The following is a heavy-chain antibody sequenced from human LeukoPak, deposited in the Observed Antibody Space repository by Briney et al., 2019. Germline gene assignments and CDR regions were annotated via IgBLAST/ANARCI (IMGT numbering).Heavy chain of an antibody. Sequence: PGGSLRLSCAGSGFTFSSYEMNWVRQAPGKGLEWVSYISSSGSTIYYADSVKGRFTISRDNAKNSLYLQMNSLRADDTAVYYCVRPSGIAVSGATDYWGQGTLFTVSS. V-gene: IGHV3-48*03. CDR3: VRPSGIAVSGATDY. D-gene: IGHD6-19*01. J-gene: IGHJ4*02. CDR2: ISSSGSTI. CDR1: GFTFSSYE.